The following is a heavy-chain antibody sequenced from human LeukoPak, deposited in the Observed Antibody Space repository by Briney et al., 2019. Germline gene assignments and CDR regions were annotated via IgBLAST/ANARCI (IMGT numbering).Heavy chain of an antibody. D-gene: IGHD4-17*01. V-gene: IGHV4-34*01. J-gene: IGHJ4*02. CDR2: INHSGST. CDR3: ARRPTGIDY. CDR1: GGSFSGYY. Sequence: SETLSLTCAVYGGSFSGYYWNWIRQSPGKGLEWIGEINHSGSTNYNPSLKSRVTISLDTSNNLFSLKLSSVTAADTAVYYCARRPTGIDYWGQGTLVTVSS.